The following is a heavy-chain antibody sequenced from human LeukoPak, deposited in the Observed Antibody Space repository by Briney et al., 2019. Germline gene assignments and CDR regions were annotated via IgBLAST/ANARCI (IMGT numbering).Heavy chain of an antibody. D-gene: IGHD6-13*01. J-gene: IGHJ5*02. CDR2: IYYSGST. CDR1: GGSISSYY. Sequence: SETLSLTCTVSGGSISSYYWSWIRQPPGKGLEWIGYIYYSGSTNYNPSLKSRVTISVDTSKNQFSLKLSSVTAADTAVYYCARGDSSSWYEWFDPWGQGTLVTVSS. CDR3: ARGDSSSWYEWFDP. V-gene: IGHV4-59*01.